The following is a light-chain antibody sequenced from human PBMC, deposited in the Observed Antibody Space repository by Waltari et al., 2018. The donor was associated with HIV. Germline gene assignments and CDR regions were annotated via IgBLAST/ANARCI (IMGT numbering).Light chain of an antibody. V-gene: IGLV2-14*01. Sequence: QSALTQPASVSGSPGQSITISCTGTSSDVGGYNYVPWYQHHPGKAPKLMISEVSNRPSGVSNRFSGSKSGNTASLTISGLHAEDEADYYCSSYSSSITLYVVFGGGTKLTVL. CDR2: EVS. CDR3: SSYSSSITLYVV. CDR1: SSDVGGYNY. J-gene: IGLJ2*01.